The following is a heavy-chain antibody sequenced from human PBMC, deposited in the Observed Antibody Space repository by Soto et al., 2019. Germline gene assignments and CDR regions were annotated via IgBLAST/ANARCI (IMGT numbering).Heavy chain of an antibody. Sequence: GEALKRSCQHSGHSFTTHWIGWVRQMPGKGLEWMGLIYPGDSHVRYGPSFQGQVTISIDRFTTTAYLQWSSLKASDTALYYCARQKQRDGYAPPQRFDSWGQGTLVTASS. CDR3: ARQKQRDGYAPPQRFDS. CDR1: GHSFTTHW. D-gene: IGHD1-1*01. J-gene: IGHJ5*01. CDR2: IYPGDSHV. V-gene: IGHV5-51*01.